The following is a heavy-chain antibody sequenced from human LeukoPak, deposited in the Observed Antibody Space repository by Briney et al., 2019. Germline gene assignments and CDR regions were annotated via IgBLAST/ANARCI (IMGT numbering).Heavy chain of an antibody. V-gene: IGHV4-34*01. CDR3: AIHIVVVPAAKKKNWFDP. CDR2: INHSEST. Sequence: SETLSLTCAVYGGSFSGYYWSWIRQPPGKGLGWIGEINHSESTNYNPSLKSRVTISVDTSKNQFSLKLSSVTAADTAVYYCAIHIVVVPAAKKKNWFDPWGQGTLVTVSS. J-gene: IGHJ5*02. D-gene: IGHD2-2*01. CDR1: GGSFSGYY.